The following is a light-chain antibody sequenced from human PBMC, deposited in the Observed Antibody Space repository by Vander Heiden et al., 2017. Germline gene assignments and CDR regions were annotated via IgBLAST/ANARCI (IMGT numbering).Light chain of an antibody. CDR1: QSINNNY. V-gene: IGKV3-20*01. J-gene: IGKJ4*01. CDR2: GAS. Sequence: IVLTQSPGTLSLSPGERATLSCRASQSINNNYLAWYQQKPGQSPSLLIYGASSRATGIPDRFSGSGSGTDFTLTISRLEPEDFAVYYCQQYGSSPPLTFGGGTKVEIK. CDR3: QQYGSSPPLT.